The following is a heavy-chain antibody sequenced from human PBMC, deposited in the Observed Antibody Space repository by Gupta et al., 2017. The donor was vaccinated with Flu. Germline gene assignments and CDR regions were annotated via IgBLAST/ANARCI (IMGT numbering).Heavy chain of an antibody. CDR1: SYY. V-gene: IGHV4-39*01. D-gene: IGHD3-16*01. CDR2: IYFDGST. Sequence: SYYWAWIRRPPGKGLQWIANIYFDGSTYYNPSLKSRVTMSVDTSKNQFSLKLQSATTAETAVYYWARRIASPGAGLGGLDPWGQGVLVTVSS. J-gene: IGHJ5*02. CDR3: ARRIASPGAGLGGLDP.